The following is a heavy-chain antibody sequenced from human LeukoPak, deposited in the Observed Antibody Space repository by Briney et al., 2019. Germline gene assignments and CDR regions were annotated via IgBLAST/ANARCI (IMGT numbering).Heavy chain of an antibody. V-gene: IGHV3-7*01. CDR2: INEDGSGR. Sequence: GGALTQFCSVGGFNCISNCLIGVGQATAREVVWLANINEDGSGRFYVDAVKVRLTISRNNAKNSLFLQMNSLRAEDTAVYYCARAAGGTSRDYWGQGTLVTVSS. J-gene: IGHJ4*02. D-gene: IGHD1-26*01. CDR3: ARAAGGTSRDY. CDR1: GFNCISNC.